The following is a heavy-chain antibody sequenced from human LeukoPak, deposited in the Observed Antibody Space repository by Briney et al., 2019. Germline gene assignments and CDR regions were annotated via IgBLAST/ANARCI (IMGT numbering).Heavy chain of an antibody. J-gene: IGHJ3*02. Sequence: PGGSLRLSCAASGFTFSSYAMSWVRQAPGKGLEWVSYISSSSSTIYYADSVKGRFTISRDNAKNSLYLQMNSLRAEDTAVYYCARDPDMTTVTTGAFDIWGQGTMVTVSS. V-gene: IGHV3-48*01. CDR2: ISSSSSTI. D-gene: IGHD4-17*01. CDR3: ARDPDMTTVTTGAFDI. CDR1: GFTFSSYA.